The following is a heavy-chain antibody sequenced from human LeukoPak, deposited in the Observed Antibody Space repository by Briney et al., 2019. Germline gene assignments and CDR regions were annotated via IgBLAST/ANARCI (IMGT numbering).Heavy chain of an antibody. CDR1: GFTFSDYY. CDR2: ISSSGSTI. V-gene: IGHV3-11*01. CDR3: ARDRGNYYDSSGYYWDY. Sequence: TGGSLRLPCAASGFTFSDYYMSWMRQAPGKGLEWVSYISSSGSTINYADSVKGRFTISRDNAKNSLYLQMNSLRAEDTAVYYCARDRGNYYDSSGYYWDYWGQGTLVTVSS. D-gene: IGHD3-22*01. J-gene: IGHJ4*02.